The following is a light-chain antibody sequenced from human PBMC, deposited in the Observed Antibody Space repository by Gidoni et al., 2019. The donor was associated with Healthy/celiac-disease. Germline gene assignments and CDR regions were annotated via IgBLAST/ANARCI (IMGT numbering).Light chain of an antibody. J-gene: IGKJ1*01. CDR2: GAS. V-gene: IGKV3-20*01. Sequence: EIVLTQSPGTLSLSPGERATLSCTASQSVSSSYLAWYQQKPGQAPRLLIYGASSRATVIPDRFSGSGSGTDFTLTIRRLELADFAVYYCQQYGSSPTFXPXTKVEI. CDR1: QSVSSSY. CDR3: QQYGSSPT.